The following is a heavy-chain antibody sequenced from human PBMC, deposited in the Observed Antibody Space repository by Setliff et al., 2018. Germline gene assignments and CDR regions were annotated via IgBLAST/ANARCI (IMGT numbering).Heavy chain of an antibody. D-gene: IGHD3-3*01. CDR3: AKESGFWSGLSLDN. J-gene: IGHJ4*02. CDR2: LSGTGGST. Sequence: PGGSLRLSCAASGFTFSSYAMSWVRQAPGKGLDWVSALSGTGGSTYYADSVKGRFTISRDNSKNTLYLQINSLRVEDTALYSCAKESGFWSGLSLDNWGQGTLVTVSS. CDR1: GFTFSSYA. V-gene: IGHV3-23*01.